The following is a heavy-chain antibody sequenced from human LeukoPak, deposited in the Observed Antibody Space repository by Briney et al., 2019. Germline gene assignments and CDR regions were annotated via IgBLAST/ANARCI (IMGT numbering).Heavy chain of an antibody. V-gene: IGHV4-39*07. CDR1: GFTFSSYE. J-gene: IGHJ4*02. D-gene: IGHD6-19*01. CDR3: ATEESSGWYYFDY. CDR2: IYYSGST. Sequence: GSLRLSCAASGFTFSSYEMNWVRQPPGKGLEWIGSIYYSGSTYYNPSLKSRVTISVDTSKNQFSLKLSSVTAADTAVYYCATEESSGWYYFDYWGQGTLVTVSS.